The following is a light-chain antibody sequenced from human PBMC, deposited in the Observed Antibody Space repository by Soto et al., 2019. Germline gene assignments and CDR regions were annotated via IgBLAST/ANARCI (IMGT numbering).Light chain of an antibody. J-gene: IGLJ2*01. Sequence: QSVLTQPASVSGSPGPSITISCTGTSSDVGGYNYVSWYQQHPGKAPQLMIYDVSSRPSGVSLRFSVSKSGNTASLTISGLQAEDEAYYFCSSYTAITTTRVFGGGTKLTVL. V-gene: IGLV2-14*03. CDR1: SSDVGGYNY. CDR2: DVS. CDR3: SSYTAITTTRV.